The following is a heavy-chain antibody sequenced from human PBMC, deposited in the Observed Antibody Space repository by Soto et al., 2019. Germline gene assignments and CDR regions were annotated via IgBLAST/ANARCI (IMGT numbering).Heavy chain of an antibody. Sequence: EVQLVETGGGLIQPGGSLRLSCAASGFTVSSNFVNWVRQAPGKGLEWVSVIYIGGSTHYADSVKGRFTISRVNSKNTLYLQMNSLRAEDTAVYYCAKEATGSIWYFDLWGRGTLVTVSS. CDR3: AKEATGSIWYFDL. J-gene: IGHJ2*01. V-gene: IGHV3-53*02. CDR1: GFTVSSNF. D-gene: IGHD5-12*01. CDR2: IYIGGST.